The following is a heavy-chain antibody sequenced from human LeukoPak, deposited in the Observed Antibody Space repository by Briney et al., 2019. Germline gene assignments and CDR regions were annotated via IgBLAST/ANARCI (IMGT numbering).Heavy chain of an antibody. Sequence: GGSLRLSCAASGFTFSTYPMNWVRQAPGKGLEWVSHISSSGSTTYYADSVKGRFTISRDNAKNSLYLQMNSLRAEDTAVYYCARTVKWELTGSFDYWGQGTLVTVSS. CDR1: GFTFSTYP. J-gene: IGHJ4*02. CDR3: ARTVKWELTGSFDY. CDR2: ISSSGSTT. D-gene: IGHD1-26*01. V-gene: IGHV3-48*01.